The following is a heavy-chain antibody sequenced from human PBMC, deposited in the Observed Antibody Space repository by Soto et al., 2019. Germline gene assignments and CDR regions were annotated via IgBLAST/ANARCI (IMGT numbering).Heavy chain of an antibody. D-gene: IGHD3-3*01. J-gene: IGHJ3*01. CDR3: VVSQIFGVVDAFDL. Sequence: PGESLKISCKASGYSFTSRLINWVRQMPGKGLEWMGRIDPNDSQTTYSPSFQGHVTMSVDQSIATAFLEWSSVTAPDTAIYYCVVSQIFGVVDAFDLWGQGTLVTVSS. CDR2: IDPNDSQT. V-gene: IGHV5-10-1*01. CDR1: GYSFTSRL.